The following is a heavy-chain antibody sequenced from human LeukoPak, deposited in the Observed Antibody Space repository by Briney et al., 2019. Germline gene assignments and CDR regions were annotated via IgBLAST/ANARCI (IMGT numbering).Heavy chain of an antibody. CDR2: IYYSGST. D-gene: IGHD1-1*01. J-gene: IGHJ6*02. CDR3: ARDGSGNYGMDV. V-gene: IGHV4-59*01. Sequence: PSETLSLTCTVSGGSISSYYWSWIRQPPGKGLEWIGYIYYSGSTNYNPSLKSRVTISVDTSKNQFSLKLSSVTAADTAVYYCARDGSGNYGMDVWGQGTTVTVSS. CDR1: GGSISSYY.